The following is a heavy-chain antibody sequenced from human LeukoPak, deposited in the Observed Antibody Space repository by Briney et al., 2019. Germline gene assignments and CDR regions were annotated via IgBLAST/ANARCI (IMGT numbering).Heavy chain of an antibody. CDR2: INHSGST. Sequence: RSSETLSLTCAVYGGSFSGYYWSWIRQPPGKGLEWIGEINHSGSTNYNPSLKSRVTISVDTSKNQFSLKLSSVTAADTAVYYCARDKYYYDSSGYYDAFDIWGQGTMVIVSS. V-gene: IGHV4-34*01. CDR1: GGSFSGYY. D-gene: IGHD3-22*01. J-gene: IGHJ3*02. CDR3: ARDKYYYDSSGYYDAFDI.